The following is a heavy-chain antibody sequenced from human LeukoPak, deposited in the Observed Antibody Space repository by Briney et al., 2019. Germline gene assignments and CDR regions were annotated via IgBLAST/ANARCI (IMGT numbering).Heavy chain of an antibody. J-gene: IGHJ3*01. CDR2: IFQGGGEI. V-gene: IGHV3-23*01. CDR3: ARESEHSVSQVDFDL. CDR1: GFTFSTFA. Sequence: PGGSLRLSCAASGFTFSTFAMIWVRQPPGKGLEWVSSIFQGGGEIHYADSVKGRFTISRDNSKNTLYLQMNSLRAEDTAVYNCARESEHSVSQVDFDLWGQGTMVTVSS. D-gene: IGHD2-15*01.